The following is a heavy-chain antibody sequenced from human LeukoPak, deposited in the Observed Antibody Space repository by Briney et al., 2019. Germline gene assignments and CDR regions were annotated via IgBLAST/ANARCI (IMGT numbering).Heavy chain of an antibody. Sequence: AGGSLRLSCAASGFTFSSYGMSWVRQAPGKGLEWVSAISGSGGSTYYADSVKGRFTISRDNSKNTLYLQMNSLRAEDTAVYYCAKESLYSSSWYGGYNWFDPWGQGTLVTVSS. V-gene: IGHV3-23*01. J-gene: IGHJ5*02. D-gene: IGHD6-13*01. CDR3: AKESLYSSSWYGGYNWFDP. CDR2: ISGSGGST. CDR1: GFTFSSYG.